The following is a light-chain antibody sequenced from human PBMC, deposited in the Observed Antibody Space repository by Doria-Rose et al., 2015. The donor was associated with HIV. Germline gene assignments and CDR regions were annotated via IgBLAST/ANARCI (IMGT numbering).Light chain of an antibody. CDR2: ENN. J-gene: IGLJ1*01. Sequence: QSVVTQPPSVSAAPGQKVTISCSGSSSNIESNFVSWYQQLPGTAPRVLIYENNKRPSGIPDRFSGSKSGTSATLGITGLQTGDEASYYCGTWDRSLNAHYVFGTGTKVTGL. CDR3: GTWDRSLNAHYV. V-gene: IGLV1-51*02. CDR1: SSNIESNF.